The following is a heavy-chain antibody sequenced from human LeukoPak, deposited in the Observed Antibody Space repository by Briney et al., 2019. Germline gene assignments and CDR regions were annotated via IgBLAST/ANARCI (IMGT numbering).Heavy chain of an antibody. D-gene: IGHD3-22*01. Sequence: GGSLRLSSAASGFTFSSYAMHWVRQAPGKGLEWVAVISYDGSNKYYADSVKDRFTISRDNSKNTLYLQMNSLRAEDTAVYYCARDGKTMIVVVITRYFDYWGQGTLVTVSS. CDR2: ISYDGSNK. CDR1: GFTFSSYA. J-gene: IGHJ4*02. V-gene: IGHV3-30-3*01. CDR3: ARDGKTMIVVVITRYFDY.